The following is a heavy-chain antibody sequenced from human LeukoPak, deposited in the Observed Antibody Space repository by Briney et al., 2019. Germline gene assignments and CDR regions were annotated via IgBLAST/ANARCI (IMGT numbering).Heavy chain of an antibody. D-gene: IGHD6-13*01. J-gene: IGHJ5*02. V-gene: IGHV3-30-3*01. Sequence: GRSLRLSCAASGFTFSSYAMHWVRQAPGKGLEWVAVISYDGSNKYYADSVKGRFTISRDNSKNTLYLQMNSLRAEDTAVYYCARGLYSSSWYGGNWFDPWGQETLVTVSS. CDR3: ARGLYSSSWYGGNWFDP. CDR2: ISYDGSNK. CDR1: GFTFSSYA.